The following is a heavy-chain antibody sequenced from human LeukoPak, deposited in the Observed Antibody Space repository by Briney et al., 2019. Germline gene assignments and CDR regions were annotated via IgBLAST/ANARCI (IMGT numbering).Heavy chain of an antibody. D-gene: IGHD3-10*01. CDR2: IYYSGST. CDR3: ARHSGGSGSNVNWFDP. V-gene: IGHV4-39*01. J-gene: IGHJ5*02. CDR1: GGSISSSSYY. Sequence: SETLSLTCAVSGGSISSSSYYWGWIRQPPGKGLEWIGSIYYSGSTYYNPSLKSRVTISVDTSKNQFSLKLSSVTAADTAVYYCARHSGGSGSNVNWFDPWGQGTLVTVSS.